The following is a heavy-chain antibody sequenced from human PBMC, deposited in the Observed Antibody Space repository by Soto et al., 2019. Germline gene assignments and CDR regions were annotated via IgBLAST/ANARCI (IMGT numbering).Heavy chain of an antibody. CDR3: ASGYFDSSGYSIDY. D-gene: IGHD3-22*01. J-gene: IGHJ4*02. V-gene: IGHV1-69*13. CDR2: LIFILGTA. Sequence: GASVKVSCKASGGTFSSYAISWVRQAPGQGLEWMGGLIFILGTANYAQKFQGRITLDADETTSTAYMEMTSLRSEDTAIYYCASGYFDSSGYSIDYWGQGTQVTVSS. CDR1: GGTFSSYA.